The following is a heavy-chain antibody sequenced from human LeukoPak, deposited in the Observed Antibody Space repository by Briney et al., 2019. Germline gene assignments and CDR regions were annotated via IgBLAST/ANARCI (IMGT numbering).Heavy chain of an antibody. CDR3: AKSSWGGVYDAFDI. V-gene: IGHV3-23*01. J-gene: IGHJ3*02. Sequence: GGSLRLSCAASGFTFSSYAMNWVRQAPGKGREWVSVISGSGGNTYYADPVKGRFTISRDNSKNTLYLQMNSLTVEDTAIYYCAKSSWGGVYDAFDIWGQGTMVTVSS. CDR1: GFTFSSYA. CDR2: ISGSGGNT. D-gene: IGHD2-8*02.